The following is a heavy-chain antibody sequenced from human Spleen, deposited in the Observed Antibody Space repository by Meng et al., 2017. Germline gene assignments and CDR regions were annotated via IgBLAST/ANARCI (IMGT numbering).Heavy chain of an antibody. D-gene: IGHD4-17*01. V-gene: IGHV3-9*01. J-gene: IGHJ4*02. Sequence: GGSLRLSCAASGFTFDDYAMHWVRQAPGKGLEWVSGINWQSATIAYADSVKGRFTISRDNAKNSLYLQMNSLRAEDTALYYCAKDTSHLTTVTLDHWGQGTLVTVSS. CDR3: AKDTSHLTTVTLDH. CDR2: INWQSATI. CDR1: GFTFDDYA.